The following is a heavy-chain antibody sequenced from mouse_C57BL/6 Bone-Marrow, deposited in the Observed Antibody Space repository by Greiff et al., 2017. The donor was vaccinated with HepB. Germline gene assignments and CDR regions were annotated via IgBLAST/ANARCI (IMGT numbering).Heavy chain of an antibody. CDR2: SRNKANDYTT. D-gene: IGHD1-1*01. J-gene: IGHJ1*03. V-gene: IGHV7-1*01. CDR1: GFTFSDFY. CDR3: ARDAGNYYGSSLYWYFDV. Sequence: EVQLVESGGGLVQSGRSLRLSCATSGFTFSDFYMEWVRQAPGKGLEWIAASRNKANDYTTEYSASVKGRFIVSRDTSQSILYLQMNALRAEDTAIDYCARDAGNYYGSSLYWYFDVWGTGTTVTVSS.